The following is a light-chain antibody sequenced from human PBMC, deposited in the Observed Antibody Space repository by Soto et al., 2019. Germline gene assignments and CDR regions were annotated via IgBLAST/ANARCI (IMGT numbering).Light chain of an antibody. CDR1: QSINIY. V-gene: IGKV1-39*01. Sequence: IQMIQSPSSLSASVGDSVTVTCRASQSINIYLNWYQQKPGKAPTLLIYGASSLQSGVPSRFTGGGSRTDCTLTISSLQPEDFATYYCQQSYRSPYTFGQGTKLEIK. CDR2: GAS. CDR3: QQSYRSPYT. J-gene: IGKJ2*01.